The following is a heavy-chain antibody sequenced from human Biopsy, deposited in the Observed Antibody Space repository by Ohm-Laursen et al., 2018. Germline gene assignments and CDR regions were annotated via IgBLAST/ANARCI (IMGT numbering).Heavy chain of an antibody. J-gene: IGHJ6*02. CDR1: GNTFATYH. D-gene: IGHD5-24*01. Sequence: SVKVSCNASGNTFATYHIHWVRQAPGQWLEWMVVNSPSGATTSFSQKFQGRITMTRDTSTGTVYMDLNSLGSEDTAVYYCARAGVGSDGTDSYYYGMDVWGPGTTVTVSS. V-gene: IGHV1-46*01. CDR2: NSPSGATT. CDR3: ARAGVGSDGTDSYYYGMDV.